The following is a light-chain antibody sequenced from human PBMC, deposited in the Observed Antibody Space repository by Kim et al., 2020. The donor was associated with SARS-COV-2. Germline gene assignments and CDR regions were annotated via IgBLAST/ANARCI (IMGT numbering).Light chain of an antibody. Sequence: SYELTQPPSVSVSPGQTASITCSGDKLGDKYACWYQQKPGQSPVLVIYQDSKRPSGMPERFSGSNSGNTATLTISGTQAMDEADYYCQAWDSSYVVFGGGTQLTVL. CDR3: QAWDSSYVV. V-gene: IGLV3-1*01. CDR1: KLGDKY. J-gene: IGLJ2*01. CDR2: QDS.